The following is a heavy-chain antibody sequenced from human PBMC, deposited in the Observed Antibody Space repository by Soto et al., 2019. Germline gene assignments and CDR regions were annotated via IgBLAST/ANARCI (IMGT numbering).Heavy chain of an antibody. CDR2: IIPIFGTA. V-gene: IGHV1-69*13. CDR1: GGTFSSYA. CDR3: ARENHHRITIFPMDV. Sequence: SVKVSCKASGGTFSSYAISWVRQAPGQGLEWMGGIIPIFGTANYAQKFQGRVTITADESTSTAYMELSSLRSEDTAVYYCARENHHRITIFPMDVWGQGTTVTVSS. D-gene: IGHD3-3*01. J-gene: IGHJ6*02.